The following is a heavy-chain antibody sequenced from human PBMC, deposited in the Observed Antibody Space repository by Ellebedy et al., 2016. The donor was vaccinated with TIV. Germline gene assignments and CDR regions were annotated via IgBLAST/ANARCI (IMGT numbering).Heavy chain of an antibody. D-gene: IGHD2-2*01. Sequence: GESLKISCAASGFTFSNAWMTSVRQAPGKGPEWVGRIKSKTDGGTTDNAAPVKGRFTISRDDSKNTLYLQMNSLKTEDTAVYYCTTYYAASDIWGQGTLVTVSS. J-gene: IGHJ3*02. CDR3: TTYYAASDI. V-gene: IGHV3-15*01. CDR1: GFTFSNAW. CDR2: IKSKTDGGTT.